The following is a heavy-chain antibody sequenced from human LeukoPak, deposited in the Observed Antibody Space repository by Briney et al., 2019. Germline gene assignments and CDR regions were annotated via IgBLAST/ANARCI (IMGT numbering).Heavy chain of an antibody. J-gene: IGHJ4*02. Sequence: PGGSLRLSCAASGFTFSSYGMHWVRQAPGKGLEWVAVISYDGSNKYYADSVKGRFTISRDNSKNTLYLQMNSLRAEDTAVYYCAKGNYYDKIDYWGQGTLVTVSS. CDR3: AKGNYYDKIDY. V-gene: IGHV3-30*18. CDR1: GFTFSSYG. D-gene: IGHD3-22*01. CDR2: ISYDGSNK.